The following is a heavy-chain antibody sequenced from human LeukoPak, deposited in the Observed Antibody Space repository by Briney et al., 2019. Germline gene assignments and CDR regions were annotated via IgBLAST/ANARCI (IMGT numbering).Heavy chain of an antibody. CDR3: ARLKVAAAAVDY. CDR1: GGSFSGYY. J-gene: IGHJ4*02. V-gene: IGHV4-59*01. D-gene: IGHD6-13*01. Sequence: SETLSLTCAVYGGSFSGYYWSWIRQPPGKGLEWIGYIHYSGSTNYDPSLKTRVTISIDTSKNQFSLKLSSVTAADTAVCYCARLKVAAAAVDYWGQGTLVTVSS. CDR2: IHYSGST.